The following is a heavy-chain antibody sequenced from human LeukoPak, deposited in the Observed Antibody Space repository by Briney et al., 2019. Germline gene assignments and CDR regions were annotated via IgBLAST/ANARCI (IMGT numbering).Heavy chain of an antibody. CDR2: IGSSSDYI. CDR1: GFTFSDYS. CDR3: ARSRSVSNYKGMDA. J-gene: IGHJ6*02. Sequence: GGSLRLSCPASGFTFSDYSMSWVRQAPGKGLEWVSSIGSSSDYIYYADSVKGRFTISRDNARNSLYLQMNSLRAEDTAVYYCARSRSVSNYKGMDAWGQGTTVTVSS. D-gene: IGHD5/OR15-5a*01. V-gene: IGHV3-21*01.